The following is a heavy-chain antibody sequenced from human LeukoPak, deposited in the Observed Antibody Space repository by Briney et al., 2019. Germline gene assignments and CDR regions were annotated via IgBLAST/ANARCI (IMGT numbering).Heavy chain of an antibody. CDR2: INPNSGGT. Sequence: GASVKVSCKASGYTFTGYYMHWVRQAPGQGLEWMGWINPNSGGTNYAQKFQGRVTMTRDTSISTAYMELSRLRSDDTAVYYCARIDYYDILTGQYYFDYWGQGTLVTVSS. CDR1: GYTFTGYY. J-gene: IGHJ4*02. CDR3: ARIDYYDILTGQYYFDY. D-gene: IGHD3-9*01. V-gene: IGHV1-2*02.